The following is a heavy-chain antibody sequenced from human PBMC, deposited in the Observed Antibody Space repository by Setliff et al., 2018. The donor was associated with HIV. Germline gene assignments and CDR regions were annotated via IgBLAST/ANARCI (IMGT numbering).Heavy chain of an antibody. V-gene: IGHV4-59*01. J-gene: IGHJ4*02. D-gene: IGHD4-17*01. CDR3: ARIYDYGSYYFDY. CDR1: GGSISSYF. Sequence: SETLSLTCTVSGGSISSYFWSWVRQPPGKGLEWIGYIYYSGSTNYNPSLKSRVTMSVDTFKNQFSLKLSSVTAADTAVYYCARIYDYGSYYFDYWGQGTQVTVSS. CDR2: IYYSGST.